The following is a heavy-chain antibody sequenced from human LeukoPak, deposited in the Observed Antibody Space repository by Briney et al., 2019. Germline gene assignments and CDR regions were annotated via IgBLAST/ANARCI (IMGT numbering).Heavy chain of an antibody. D-gene: IGHD1-26*01. V-gene: IGHV4-61*01. CDR3: ARAAYSGSYHSDY. CDR1: GGSVNSGSYY. CDR2: IYYSGST. J-gene: IGHJ4*02. Sequence: PSETLSLTCTVSGGSVNSGSYYWNWIRQPPGKGLEWIGYIYYSGSTNYNPSLKSRVTISVDTSKNQFSLKLSSVTAADTAVYYCARAAYSGSYHSDYWGQGTLVTVSS.